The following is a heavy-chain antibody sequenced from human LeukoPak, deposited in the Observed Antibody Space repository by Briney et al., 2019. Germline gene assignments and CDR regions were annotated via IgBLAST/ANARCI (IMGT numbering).Heavy chain of an antibody. Sequence: KSSETLSLTCTVSGASISSHYWIWIRQPPGKGLEWIGYFYQSGGTNYNPSLKGRVSISVDTSKRQISLKVNSVTAADTAVYYCARRDGSSWYGGGMGVWGKGPWSPSPQ. CDR2: FYQSGGT. CDR1: GASISSHY. J-gene: IGHJ6*04. V-gene: IGHV4-59*11. CDR3: ARRDGSSWYGGGMGV. D-gene: IGHD6-13*01.